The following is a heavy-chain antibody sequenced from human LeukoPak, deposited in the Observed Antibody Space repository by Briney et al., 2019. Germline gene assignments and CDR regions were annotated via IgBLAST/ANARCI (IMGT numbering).Heavy chain of an antibody. CDR3: AKITKATTPNY. D-gene: IGHD4-17*01. J-gene: IGHJ4*02. CDR2: ITDSGRKT. V-gene: IGHV3-23*01. Sequence: GGSLRLSCAASGFTFSSYAMSWVRQASGKGLEWVSGITDSGRKTYYADYVKGRFSISRDNSKNTVYLQMSDLRAEDTAVYYCAKITKATTPNYWGQGTLVTVSS. CDR1: GFTFSSYA.